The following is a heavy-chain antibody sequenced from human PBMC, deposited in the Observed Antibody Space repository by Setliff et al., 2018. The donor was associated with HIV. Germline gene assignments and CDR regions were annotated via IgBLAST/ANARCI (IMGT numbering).Heavy chain of an antibody. Sequence: SETLSLTCTVSGGSISSSSYYWGWVRQPPGKGLEWIGGVYYSGTTYYNPSLTSRVTISVDTSKNQFSLKLTSVTAADTALYYCARHFSIFGVTIISNDAFDIWGRGTMVTVSS. J-gene: IGHJ3*02. D-gene: IGHD3-3*01. V-gene: IGHV4-39*01. CDR3: ARHFSIFGVTIISNDAFDI. CDR2: VYYSGTT. CDR1: GGSISSSSYY.